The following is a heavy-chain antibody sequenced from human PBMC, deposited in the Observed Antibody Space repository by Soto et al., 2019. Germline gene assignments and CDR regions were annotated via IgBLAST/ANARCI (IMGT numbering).Heavy chain of an antibody. D-gene: IGHD3-22*01. CDR2: IYHSGST. Sequence: SETLSLTCAVSGGSISSGGYSWSWIRQPPGKGLEWIGYIYHSGSTYYNPSLKSRVTISVDRSKNQFSLKLSSVTAADTAVYYCARGSGLGQYYYYYYGMDVWGQGTTVTVSS. CDR1: GGSISSGGYS. J-gene: IGHJ6*02. CDR3: ARGSGLGQYYYYYYGMDV. V-gene: IGHV4-30-2*01.